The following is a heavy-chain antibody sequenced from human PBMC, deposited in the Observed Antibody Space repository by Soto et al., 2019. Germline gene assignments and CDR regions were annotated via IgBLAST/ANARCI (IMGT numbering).Heavy chain of an antibody. V-gene: IGHV3-30*18. J-gene: IGHJ6*02. CDR1: GFTFSTYG. CDR3: AKTPYYNFWSGYYNYYYYGMDV. Sequence: PGGSLRLSCAASGFTFSTYGMHWVSQAPGKGLEWVAVISDDGSNKFYADSVKGRFTISRDNSKNTLYLQMNSLRAEDAAVYYCAKTPYYNFWSGYYNYYYYGMDVWGQGTTVTVSS. D-gene: IGHD3-3*01. CDR2: ISDDGSNK.